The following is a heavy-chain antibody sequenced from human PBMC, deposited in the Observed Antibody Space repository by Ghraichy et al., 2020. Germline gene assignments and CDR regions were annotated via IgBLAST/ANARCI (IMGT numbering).Heavy chain of an antibody. J-gene: IGHJ3*01. CDR3: TRGTASIDAFDF. V-gene: IGHV3-15*04. CDR1: GFTLTDAR. D-gene: IGHD2-21*02. Sequence: GGSLRLSCAASGFTLTDARMTWVRQAPGKGLEWVGRIGRQSEGGTTDYAAPVKGRFTMSRDGSKKTLFLQMNGLKTDDTGIYYCTRGTASIDAFDFWGQGTKVTVSS. CDR2: IGRQSEGGTT.